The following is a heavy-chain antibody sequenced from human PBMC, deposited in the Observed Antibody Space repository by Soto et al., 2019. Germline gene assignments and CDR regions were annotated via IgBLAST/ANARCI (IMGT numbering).Heavy chain of an antibody. CDR3: AHRLPGPSGYDV. CDR2: IFSDNER. Sequence: SGPRLVNPPETLTLTCTVSGFSLTTGKMGVSWIRQPPGKALEWLAHIFSDNERSYSTSLQGRLTISKDTSGSQVVLSMTNVDPVERATYYCAHRLPGPSGYDVWAPATTVHVS. CDR1: GFSLTTGKMG. D-gene: IGHD6-25*01. V-gene: IGHV2-26*01. J-gene: IGHJ6*02.